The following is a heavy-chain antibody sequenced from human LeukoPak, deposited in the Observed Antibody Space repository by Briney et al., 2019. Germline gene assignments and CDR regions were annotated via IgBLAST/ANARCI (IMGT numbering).Heavy chain of an antibody. CDR2: FIPILRTP. J-gene: IGHJ3*02. CDR1: GGTVSSFA. Sequence: ASVKVSCKTSGGTVSSFALSWMRQAPGQGPEWMGGFIPILRTPKDAQKFQGRVTITTDESTDTLYMELSGLRVEDTAVYYCATQSRGHAFDIWGQGTMVTV. CDR3: ATQSRGHAFDI. D-gene: IGHD3-10*01. V-gene: IGHV1-69*05.